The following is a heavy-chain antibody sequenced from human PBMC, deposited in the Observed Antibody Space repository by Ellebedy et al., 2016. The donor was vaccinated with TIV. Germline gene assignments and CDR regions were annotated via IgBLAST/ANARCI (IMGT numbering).Heavy chain of an antibody. CDR2: INHSGST. Sequence: SETLSLTCAVYGGSFDVYYWSWIRQPPGKGLEWIGEINHSGSTNYNPSLKSRVAISVDTSENQFSLKMSSVTAADTAVYYCARGRITIFPYYYYGMDVWGQGTTVTVSS. D-gene: IGHD3-9*01. CDR3: ARGRITIFPYYYYGMDV. J-gene: IGHJ6*02. CDR1: GGSFDVYY. V-gene: IGHV4-34*01.